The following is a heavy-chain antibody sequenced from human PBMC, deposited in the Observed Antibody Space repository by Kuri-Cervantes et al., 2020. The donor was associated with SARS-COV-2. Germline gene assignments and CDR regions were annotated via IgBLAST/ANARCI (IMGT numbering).Heavy chain of an antibody. Sequence: SLKISCTASGFIFSDYYMTWIRQAPGKGLEWVSGISWNGGVIGYADSVKGRFIISRDNAKNSLFLQMRSLRPEDMALYYCAKDISGGDATGAFDIWGQGTMVTVSS. V-gene: IGHV3-9*03. CDR3: AKDISGGDATGAFDI. CDR1: GFIFSDYY. CDR2: ISWNGGVI. D-gene: IGHD3-16*01. J-gene: IGHJ3*02.